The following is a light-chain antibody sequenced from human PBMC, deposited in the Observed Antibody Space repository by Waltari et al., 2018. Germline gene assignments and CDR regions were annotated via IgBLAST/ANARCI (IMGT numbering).Light chain of an antibody. Sequence: DIVMTQSPDSLAVSLGERATINCKSSQSVLYSANNKNHLAWFQQKPGQPPKLLIYWASMRESGVPDRFSGSGSGTDFTLTISSLQAEDVAIYYCQQYYSLFTFGPGTKAGIK. J-gene: IGKJ3*01. CDR2: WAS. CDR3: QQYYSLFT. CDR1: QSVLYSANNKNH. V-gene: IGKV4-1*01.